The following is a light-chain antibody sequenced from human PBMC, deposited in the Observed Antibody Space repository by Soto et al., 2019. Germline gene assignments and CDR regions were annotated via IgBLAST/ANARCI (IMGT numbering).Light chain of an antibody. CDR2: DAS. V-gene: IGKV3-20*01. Sequence: EIVFTQSPDTLSVSIGERATLSCRASQSLRSSLAWYQQKPGQAPRLLIYDASTRATGIPARFSGSGSGTDFTLTISRLEPEDFAVYYCQQYGSSGTFGQGTKVDIK. CDR3: QQYGSSGT. CDR1: QSLRSS. J-gene: IGKJ1*01.